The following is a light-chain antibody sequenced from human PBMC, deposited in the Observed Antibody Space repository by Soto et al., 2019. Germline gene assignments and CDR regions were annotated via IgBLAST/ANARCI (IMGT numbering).Light chain of an antibody. Sequence: QSVLTQSPSTSATPGQGVSISSSGGGSNIGTFYVSWYQHVPGTAPRLLIYANNQRPSGVPDRFSGSKSGTSASLAISGLRSEDEGYYYCTAWDDNLSAVVFGGGTKLTVL. CDR3: TAWDDNLSAVV. J-gene: IGLJ2*01. CDR1: GSNIGTFY. CDR2: ANN. V-gene: IGLV1-47*02.